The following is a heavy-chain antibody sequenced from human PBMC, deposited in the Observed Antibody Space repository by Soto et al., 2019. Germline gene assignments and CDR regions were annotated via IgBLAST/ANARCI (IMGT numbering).Heavy chain of an antibody. Sequence: EVQLVETGGGLIQPGGSLRLSCAASGFSVSSXYMSWVRQAPGKGLEWVSVIYSGGSTYYADSVKGRFTISGDNSKNTLYLQMNSLRAEDTAVYYCARHTDWYFDLWGRGTLVTVSS. V-gene: IGHV3-53*02. CDR3: ARHTDWYFDL. CDR2: IYSGGST. CDR1: GFSVSSXY. J-gene: IGHJ2*01.